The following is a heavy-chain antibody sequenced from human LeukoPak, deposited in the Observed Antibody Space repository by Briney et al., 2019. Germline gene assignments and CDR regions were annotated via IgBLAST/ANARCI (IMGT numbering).Heavy chain of an antibody. Sequence: GASVKVSCKASGYTFTSYYMHWVRQAPGQGLEWMGIINPSGGSTSYAQKFQGRVTMTRDTSTSTVYMELSSLRSEDTAVYYCARGSRSYEYGSFYFDYWGQGTLVTVSS. J-gene: IGHJ4*02. CDR3: ARGSRSYEYGSFYFDY. CDR2: INPSGGST. V-gene: IGHV1-46*01. CDR1: GYTFTSYY. D-gene: IGHD1-26*01.